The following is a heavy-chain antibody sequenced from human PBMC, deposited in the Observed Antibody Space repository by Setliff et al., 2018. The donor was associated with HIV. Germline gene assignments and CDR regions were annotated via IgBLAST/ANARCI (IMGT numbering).Heavy chain of an antibody. CDR2: INPSGGST. Sequence: GASVKVSCKASGYTFTRYFMHCVRQAPGQGLEWLGMINPSGGSTWYAQKFQGRVTMTGDTSTNTLYMELSSLRSEDTAVYYCARGWEGGMDYWGLGTLVTVS. CDR3: ARGWEGGMDY. D-gene: IGHD1-26*01. CDR1: GYTFTRYF. V-gene: IGHV1-46*01. J-gene: IGHJ4*02.